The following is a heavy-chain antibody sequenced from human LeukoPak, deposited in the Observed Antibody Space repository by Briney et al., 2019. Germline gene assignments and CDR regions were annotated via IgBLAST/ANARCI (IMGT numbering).Heavy chain of an antibody. V-gene: IGHV4-59*01. Sequence: KTSETLSLTCTVSGGSIRSYYWSWIRQPPGKGLEWIGYIHYSGSTNYNPSLKSRVTMSVDTSKNQFYLKLSSVTAADRAGYYCARGQAGYSSAWTNFDLWGQGTLVTVSS. CDR3: ARGQAGYSSAWTNFDL. CDR1: GGSIRSYY. J-gene: IGHJ4*02. CDR2: IHYSGST. D-gene: IGHD6-19*01.